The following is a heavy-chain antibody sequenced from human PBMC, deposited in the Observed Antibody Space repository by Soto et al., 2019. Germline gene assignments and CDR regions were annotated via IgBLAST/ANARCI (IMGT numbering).Heavy chain of an antibody. V-gene: IGHV3-33*01. CDR3: TGDPPASGFALDV. J-gene: IGHJ6*04. D-gene: IGHD6-13*01. CDR1: GFIFNDYA. CDR2: IWYDGSNK. Sequence: QVQLVESGGGVVQPGGSLRLSCAASGFIFNDYAMHWVRQAPGKGLEWVSFIWYDGSNKHYADSVEGRFTIARDNTKKPLHLQMNSLRLEDTVVYYCTGDPPASGFALDVWCKATAVTVPA.